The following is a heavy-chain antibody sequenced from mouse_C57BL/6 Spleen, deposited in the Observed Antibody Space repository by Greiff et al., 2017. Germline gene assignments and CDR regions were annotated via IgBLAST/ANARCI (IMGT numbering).Heavy chain of an antibody. CDR2: IDPSSGGT. CDR3: ACWSHEYYMDY. CDR1: GYTFTSYW. J-gene: IGHJ4*01. V-gene: IGHV1-72*01. Sequence: QVQLQQSGAELVKPGASVKLSCKASGYTFTSYWMHWVKQRPGRGLEWIGRIDPSSGGTKYNEKFKSKATLTVDKPSSTAYMELRSLTSEDSAVYYCACWSHEYYMDYWGQGTSVTVSS. D-gene: IGHD1-1*01.